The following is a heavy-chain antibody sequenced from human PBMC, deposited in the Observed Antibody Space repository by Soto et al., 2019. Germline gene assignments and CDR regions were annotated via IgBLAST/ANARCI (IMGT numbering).Heavy chain of an antibody. Sequence: QVRLVESGGGVVQPGRSLRLSCAASGFTFSSYGMHWVRQAPGKGLEWVAVISYDGSNKYYADSVKGRFTISRDNSKNTLYLQMNSLRAEDTAVYYCAMGYYDFWSGYPDYWGQGTLVTVSS. D-gene: IGHD3-3*01. CDR3: AMGYYDFWSGYPDY. J-gene: IGHJ4*02. CDR2: ISYDGSNK. CDR1: GFTFSSYG. V-gene: IGHV3-30*03.